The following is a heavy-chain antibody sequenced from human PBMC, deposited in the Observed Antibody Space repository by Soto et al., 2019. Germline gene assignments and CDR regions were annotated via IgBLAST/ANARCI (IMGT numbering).Heavy chain of an antibody. D-gene: IGHD3-10*01. CDR2: INPIVSMS. CDR3: AASYGSGYRAFDY. CDR1: GDTFSFYT. V-gene: IGHV1-69*02. J-gene: IGHJ4*02. Sequence: QVQLVQSGTEVKKPGSSVKVSCKASGDTFSFYTINWVRQAPGLGLEWVGRINPIVSMSNYAQKFQGRVSMTADKSTRTAYMELRSLSSDDTAMYCCAASYGSGYRAFDYWGQGALVIVSA.